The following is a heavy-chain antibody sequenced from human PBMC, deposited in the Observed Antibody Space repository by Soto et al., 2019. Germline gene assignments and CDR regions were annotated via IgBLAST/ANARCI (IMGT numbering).Heavy chain of an antibody. CDR2: IVSSSRTI. Sequence: GGSLRLSCAASGFTFSSYSMNWVRQAPGKGLEWVSYIVSSSRTIYYADSVKGRFTISRDNAKTSLYLQMDSLRDEDTAVYYCARDDVSGSYPYYSYAMDVWGQGTTVTVSS. CDR1: GFTFSSYS. CDR3: ARDDVSGSYPYYSYAMDV. J-gene: IGHJ6*02. V-gene: IGHV3-48*02. D-gene: IGHD1-26*01.